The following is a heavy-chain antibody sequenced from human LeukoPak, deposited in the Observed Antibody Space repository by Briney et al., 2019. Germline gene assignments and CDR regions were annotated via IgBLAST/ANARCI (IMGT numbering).Heavy chain of an antibody. CDR3: AKGHSSGWYYFDY. V-gene: IGHV3-30*18. CDR2: ISYDGSNK. CDR1: GFIFSSYG. D-gene: IGHD6-19*01. Sequence: PGGSLRLSCAASGFIFSSYGMHWVRQAPGKGLEWVAVISYDGSNKYYADSVKGRFTISRDNSKKTLYLQMNSLRAEDTAVYYCAKGHSSGWYYFDYWGQGTLVTVSS. J-gene: IGHJ4*02.